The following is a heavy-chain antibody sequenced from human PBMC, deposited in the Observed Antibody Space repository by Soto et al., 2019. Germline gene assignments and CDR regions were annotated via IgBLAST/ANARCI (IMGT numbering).Heavy chain of an antibody. CDR2: IIPILGIA. CDR3: AREQSLTYYYGSGSYDY. D-gene: IGHD3-10*01. J-gene: IGHJ4*02. V-gene: IGHV1-69*04. CDR1: GGTFSSYT. Sequence: ASVKVSCKASGGTFSSYTISWVRQAPGQGLEWMGRIIPILGIANYAQKFQGRVTITADKSTSTAYMELSSLRSEDTAVYYCAREQSLTYYYGSGSYDYWGQGTLVTVSS.